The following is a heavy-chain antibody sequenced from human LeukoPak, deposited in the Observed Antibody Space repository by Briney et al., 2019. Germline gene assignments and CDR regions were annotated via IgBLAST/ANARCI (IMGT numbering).Heavy chain of an antibody. D-gene: IGHD1-14*01. V-gene: IGHV1-2*06. CDR1: GYTFTGYY. Sequence: ASVKVSCKASGYTFTGYYMHWVRQAPGQGLEWMGRINPNSGGTNYAQKFQGGVTMTRDTSISTAYMELSRLRSDDTAVYYCARDTGFQIGLVGYWGQGTLVTVSS. CDR2: INPNSGGT. J-gene: IGHJ4*02. CDR3: ARDTGFQIGLVGY.